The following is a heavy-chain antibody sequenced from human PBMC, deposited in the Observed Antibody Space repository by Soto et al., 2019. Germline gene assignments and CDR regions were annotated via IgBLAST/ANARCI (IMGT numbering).Heavy chain of an antibody. V-gene: IGHV4-4*07. CDR1: GGSMSGLY. CDR2: VYSSGGT. CDR3: ARGQRFSDWFDP. Sequence: SETLSLTCTVSGGSMSGLYWTWIRQPAGKGLEWIGRVYSSGGTHYSPSLKSRVTISLDTSKNQFSLRLLSVTDADTAVYFCARGQRFSDWFDPWGQGTLVTVSS. J-gene: IGHJ5*02. D-gene: IGHD3-3*01.